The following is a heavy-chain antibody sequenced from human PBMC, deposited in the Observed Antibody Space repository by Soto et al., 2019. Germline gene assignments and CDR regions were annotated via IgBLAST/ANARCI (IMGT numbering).Heavy chain of an antibody. CDR3: TRDKPLPYNSNSGKGYYAMDV. D-gene: IGHD3-10*01. Sequence: QVQLQESGPGLVKPSQTLSLTCIVSGGSIRSGGYFWSWIRQHPGKGLEWIGNIYYNSGSTYYTPSLKSRVSIAVDASKNQFSLDLRSVTAADTAVYFCTRDKPLPYNSNSGKGYYAMDVWGQGTTVIVS. CDR2: IYYNSGST. J-gene: IGHJ6*02. CDR1: GGSIRSGGYF. V-gene: IGHV4-31*03.